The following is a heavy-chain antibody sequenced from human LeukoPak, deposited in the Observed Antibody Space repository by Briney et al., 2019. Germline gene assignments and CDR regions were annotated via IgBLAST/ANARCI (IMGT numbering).Heavy chain of an antibody. V-gene: IGHV4-59*08. J-gene: IGHJ5*02. CDR2: IYYSGST. CDR3: ARVRFLEWLPEGNWFDP. CDR1: GGSISSYY. D-gene: IGHD3-3*01. Sequence: PSETLSLTCTVSGGSISSYYWSWIRQPPGKGLEWIGYIYYSGSTNYNPSLKSRVTISVDTSKNQFSLKLSSVTAADTAVYYCARVRFLEWLPEGNWFDPWGQGTLVTVSS.